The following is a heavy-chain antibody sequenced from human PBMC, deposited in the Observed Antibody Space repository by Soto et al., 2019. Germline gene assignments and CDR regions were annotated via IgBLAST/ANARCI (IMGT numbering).Heavy chain of an antibody. Sequence: SETLSLTCAVYGGSFSGYYWSWIRQPPGKGLEWIGEINHSGSTNYNPSLKSRVTISVDTSKNQFSLKLSSVTAADTAVCYCARVLDYGDYDRDYYYGMDVWGQGTTVTVSS. CDR2: INHSGST. D-gene: IGHD4-17*01. CDR1: GGSFSGYY. J-gene: IGHJ6*02. V-gene: IGHV4-34*01. CDR3: ARVLDYGDYDRDYYYGMDV.